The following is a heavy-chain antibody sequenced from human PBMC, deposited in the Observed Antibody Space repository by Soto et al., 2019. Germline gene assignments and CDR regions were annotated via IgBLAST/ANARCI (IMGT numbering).Heavy chain of an antibody. J-gene: IGHJ4*02. CDR3: ARDYVYDSSGYAY. Sequence: GGSLRLSCAASGFTFRGYWMSWVRQAPRKELEWVANIKQDGSEKYYVDSVKGRFTISRDNAKNSLYLQMNSLRAEDTAVYYCARDYVYDSSGYAYWGQGTQVTVSS. CDR2: IKQDGSEK. V-gene: IGHV3-7*05. D-gene: IGHD3-22*01. CDR1: GFTFRGYW.